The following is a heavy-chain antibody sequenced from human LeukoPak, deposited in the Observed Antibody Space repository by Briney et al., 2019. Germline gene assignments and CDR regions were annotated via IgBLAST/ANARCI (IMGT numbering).Heavy chain of an antibody. Sequence: GGSLRLSCAASGFTFSSYSMNWVRQAPGKGLEWVSVIYSGGSTYYADSVKGRFTISRDNSKNTLYLQMNSLRAEDTAVYYCARGTPRANAFDIWGQGTMVTVSS. CDR3: ARGTPRANAFDI. CDR1: GFTFSSYS. CDR2: IYSGGST. D-gene: IGHD2-2*01. V-gene: IGHV3-53*01. J-gene: IGHJ3*02.